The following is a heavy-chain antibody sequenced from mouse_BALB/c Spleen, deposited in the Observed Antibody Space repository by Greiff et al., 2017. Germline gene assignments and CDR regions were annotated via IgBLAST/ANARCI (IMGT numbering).Heavy chain of an antibody. CDR3: AREGYYGAMDY. J-gene: IGHJ4*01. Sequence: EVKLMESGPGLVKPSQSLSLTCTVTGYSITSDYAWNWIRQFPGNKLEWMGYISYSGSTSYNPSLKSRISITRDTSKNQFFLQLNSVTTEDTATYYCAREGYYGAMDYWGQGTSVTVSS. V-gene: IGHV3-2*02. CDR2: ISYSGST. D-gene: IGHD1-1*01. CDR1: GYSITSDYA.